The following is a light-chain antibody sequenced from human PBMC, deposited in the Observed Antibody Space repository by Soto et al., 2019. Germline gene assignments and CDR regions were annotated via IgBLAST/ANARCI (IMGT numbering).Light chain of an antibody. Sequence: DIQMTQSPSSVSASVGERVTITCRASQDISSWLAWYQHKPGKAPSLLIYAASSLQSGVPSRFRGSGDGTDFAITIAGLESEDFASYYCQQANSFPLTFGGGTKVEI. CDR3: QQANSFPLT. CDR2: AAS. J-gene: IGKJ4*01. V-gene: IGKV1D-12*01. CDR1: QDISSW.